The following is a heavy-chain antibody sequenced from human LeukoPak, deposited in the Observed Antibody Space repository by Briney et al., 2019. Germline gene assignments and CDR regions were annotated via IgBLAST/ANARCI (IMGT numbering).Heavy chain of an antibody. J-gene: IGHJ4*02. V-gene: IGHV3-23*01. Sequence: HSGGSLRLSCAASRVTFNRNAISWVRQAPGKGLEWVSTIGGSGDKTFYADSVKGRFTISRDNSKNMLHLQMSSLTGEDTALYYCVRRGDASSGWGDHDYWGQGALVTVSS. CDR2: IGGSGDKT. CDR3: VRRGDASSGWGDHDY. D-gene: IGHD6-19*01. CDR1: RVTFNRNA.